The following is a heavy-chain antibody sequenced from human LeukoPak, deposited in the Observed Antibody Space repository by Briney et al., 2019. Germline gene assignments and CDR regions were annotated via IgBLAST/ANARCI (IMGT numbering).Heavy chain of an antibody. J-gene: IGHJ6*02. Sequence: GASVKASCKASGYTFTGYYMHWVRQAPGQGLEWMGWINPNSGGTNYAQKFQGRVTMTRDTSISTAYVELSRLRSDDTAVYYCARDRWELPYYYYGMDVWGQGTTVTVSS. CDR1: GYTFTGYY. CDR3: ARDRWELPYYYYGMDV. D-gene: IGHD1-26*01. V-gene: IGHV1-2*02. CDR2: INPNSGGT.